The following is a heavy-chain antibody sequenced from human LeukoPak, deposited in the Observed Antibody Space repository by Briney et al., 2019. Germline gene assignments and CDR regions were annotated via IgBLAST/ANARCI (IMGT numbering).Heavy chain of an antibody. V-gene: IGHV1-69*04. CDR1: GGTFSSYA. Sequence: GASVKVSCKASGGTFSSYAISWVRQAPGQGLEWMGRIIPILGIANYAQKFQGRVTITADKSTSTAYMELSSLRSEDTAVYYCARDYKSYYYDSSGYYSTYYPYDYWGQGTLVTVSS. J-gene: IGHJ4*02. CDR3: ARDYKSYYYDSSGYYSTYYPYDY. CDR2: IIPILGIA. D-gene: IGHD3-22*01.